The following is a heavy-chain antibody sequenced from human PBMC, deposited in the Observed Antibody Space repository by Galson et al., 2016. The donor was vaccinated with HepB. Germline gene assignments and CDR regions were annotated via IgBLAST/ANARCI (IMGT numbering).Heavy chain of an antibody. CDR1: GASISPANW. J-gene: IGHJ4*02. Sequence: SETLSLTCAVSGASISPANWWSWVRQPPGKGLEWIGEIYHSGSTNYSPSLQSRVTISVDKSKNQISLTLGSVTAADTAVYYCARGGLIWYQNCFDLWGQGTLVTASS. V-gene: IGHV4-4*02. CDR2: IYHSGST. CDR3: ARGGLIWYQNCFDL. D-gene: IGHD2-8*01.